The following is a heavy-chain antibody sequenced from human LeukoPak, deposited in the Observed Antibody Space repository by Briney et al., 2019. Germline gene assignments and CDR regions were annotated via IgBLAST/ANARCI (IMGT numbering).Heavy chain of an antibody. CDR3: ARERPRYCSSTSCYTLGFDY. V-gene: IGHV3-23*01. CDR2: ISGSGDNT. D-gene: IGHD2-2*02. Sequence: GGSLRLSCAASGFTFSTYAMSWVRQAPGKGLEWVSGISGSGDNTYYADSVKGRFTISRDNSKNTLYLQMNSLRAEDTAVYYCARERPRYCSSTSCYTLGFDYWGQGTLVTVSS. CDR1: GFTFSTYA. J-gene: IGHJ4*02.